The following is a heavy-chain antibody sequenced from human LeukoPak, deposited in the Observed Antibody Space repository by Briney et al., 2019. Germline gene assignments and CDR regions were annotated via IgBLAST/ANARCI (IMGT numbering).Heavy chain of an antibody. CDR3: AKAPFLCPGGRPCDY. D-gene: IGHD2-8*02. J-gene: IGHJ4*02. Sequence: PGGSLRLSCAASGFTFSSYWMSWVRQAPGKGLEWVANIKQDGSEKYYVDSVKGRFTISRDNAKNSLYLQMNSLRAEDTAVYYCAKAPFLCPGGRPCDYWGKGTLATDSS. CDR1: GFTFSSYW. CDR2: IKQDGSEK. V-gene: IGHV3-7*01.